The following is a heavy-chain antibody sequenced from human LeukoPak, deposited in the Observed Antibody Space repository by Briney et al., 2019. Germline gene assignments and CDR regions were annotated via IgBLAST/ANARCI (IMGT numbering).Heavy chain of an antibody. CDR2: INHSGST. CDR1: GGSFSGYY. Sequence: PSETLSLTCAVYGGSFSGYYWSWIRQPPGKGLEWIGEINHSGSTNYNPSLKSRVTISVDTSKNQFSLKLSSVTAPDWAVYYCARRRAPRRTSQYYYYHMHAWGKGTTVTVSS. V-gene: IGHV4-34*01. CDR3: ARRRAPRRTSQYYYYHMHA. J-gene: IGHJ6*03.